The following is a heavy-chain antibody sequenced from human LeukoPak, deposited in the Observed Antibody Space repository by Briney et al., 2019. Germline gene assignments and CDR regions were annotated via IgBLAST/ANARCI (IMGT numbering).Heavy chain of an antibody. D-gene: IGHD3-16*01. CDR2: IRQDGGEG. V-gene: IGHV3-7*01. J-gene: IGHJ4*02. CDR1: GFMFSSYW. Sequence: GGSLRLSCAASGFMFSSYWMTWVRQAPGKGLEWVANIRQDGGEGYYVDSVKGRFTVSRDNAKNSLYLQMNSLGAEDTAVYYCAKGGDHWGQGTLVTVSS. CDR3: AKGGDH.